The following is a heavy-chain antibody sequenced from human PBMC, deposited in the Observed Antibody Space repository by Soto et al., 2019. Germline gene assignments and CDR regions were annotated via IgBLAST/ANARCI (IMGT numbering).Heavy chain of an antibody. CDR3: ARVLVDCSSTSGYIADV. CDR1: GGTFSSYA. D-gene: IGHD2-2*02. V-gene: IGHV1-69*06. J-gene: IGHJ6*02. CDR2: IIPIFGTA. Sequence: GASVKVSCKASGGTFSSYAISWVRQAPGQGLEWMGGIIPIFGTANYAQKFQGRVTITADKSTSTAYMELSSLRSEDTAVYYCARVLVDCSSTSGYIADVWGQGTTVTVSS.